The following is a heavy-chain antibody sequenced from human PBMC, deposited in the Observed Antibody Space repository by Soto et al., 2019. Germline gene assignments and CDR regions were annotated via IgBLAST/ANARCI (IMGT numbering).Heavy chain of an antibody. CDR3: ARERRNSGPYNYYFDY. J-gene: IGHJ4*02. CDR1: GGSINSGDYY. CDR2: IYYSGST. D-gene: IGHD1-26*01. Sequence: QVQLQESGPGLVKPSQTLSLTCTVSGGSINSGDYYWSWIRQHPVNGLEWIGYIYYSGSTYYNPSLKSRVAISVDTSKNQFSLRLSSVTAADTAVYYCARERRNSGPYNYYFDYWGQGTLVTVSS. V-gene: IGHV4-31*03.